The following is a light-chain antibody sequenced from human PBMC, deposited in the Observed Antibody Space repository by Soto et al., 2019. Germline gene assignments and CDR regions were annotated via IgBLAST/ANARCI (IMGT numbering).Light chain of an antibody. CDR2: VAS. CDR3: QQANSFPFT. Sequence: DIQMTQSPSSVSASVGDRVTITCRASQGISSWLAWYQQKPGKAPKLMSYVASRLQSGVPSRFSDSGSATDFTLTISSRQPEDFATYYCQQANSFPFTFGPGTKVDIK. CDR1: QGISSW. J-gene: IGKJ3*01. V-gene: IGKV1-12*01.